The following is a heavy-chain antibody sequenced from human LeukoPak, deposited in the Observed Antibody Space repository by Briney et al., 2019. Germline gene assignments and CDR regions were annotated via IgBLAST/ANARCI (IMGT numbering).Heavy chain of an antibody. CDR1: GFTVSSNY. V-gene: IGHV3-53*01. J-gene: IGHJ4*02. CDR2: IYSGGST. D-gene: IGHD2-2*01. CDR3: AKALRDIVVVPAAISLDY. Sequence: GGSLRLSCAASGFTVSSNYMSWVRQAPGKGLEWVSVIYSGGSTYYADSVKGRFTVSRDNSKNTLYLQMNSLRAEDTAVYYCAKALRDIVVVPAAISLDYWGQGTLVTVSS.